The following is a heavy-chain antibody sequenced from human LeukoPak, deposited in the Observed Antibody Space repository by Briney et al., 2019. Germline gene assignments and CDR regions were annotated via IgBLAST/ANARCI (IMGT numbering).Heavy chain of an antibody. CDR3: ARDWVFDY. J-gene: IGHJ4*02. V-gene: IGHV1-2*02. D-gene: IGHD3-16*01. Sequence: ASVKVCCKASGYTFTGYYIHWVRQAPGQGLEWMGWINPNSGGTNYAQKFQGRVTMTRDTSISTAYMELSRLRSDYTAVYYCARDWVFDYWGQGTLVTVSS. CDR1: GYTFTGYY. CDR2: INPNSGGT.